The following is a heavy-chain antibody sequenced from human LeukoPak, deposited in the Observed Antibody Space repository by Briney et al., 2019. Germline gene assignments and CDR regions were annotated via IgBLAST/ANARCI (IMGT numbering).Heavy chain of an antibody. V-gene: IGHV1-8*01. D-gene: IGHD2-8*02. CDR2: MNPNSGNT. CDR3: ARSSWWFFVAGMTRGSFDP. CDR1: GYTFTSYD. J-gene: IGHJ5*02. Sequence: ASVKVSCKVSGYTFTSYDINWVRQATGQGLEWMGWMNPNSGNTGYAQKFQGRVTMTRNTSISTAYMELSSLRSEDTAVYYCARSSWWFFVAGMTRGSFDPWGQGTLVTVSS.